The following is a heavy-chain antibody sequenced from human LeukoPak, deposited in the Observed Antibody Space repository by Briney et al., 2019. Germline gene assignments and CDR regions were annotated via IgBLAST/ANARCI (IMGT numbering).Heavy chain of an antibody. Sequence: PGGSLRLSCAGSGFTFSSYAMNWVRQAPGKGLEWVSGIRGSGGSTYYADSVKGRFSISRDDSKNTLYLQMNSLRAEDTAVYYCAKSPDVAGTGRFDYWGQGTLVTVSS. D-gene: IGHD6-19*01. CDR1: GFTFSSYA. V-gene: IGHV3-23*01. CDR3: AKSPDVAGTGRFDY. J-gene: IGHJ4*02. CDR2: IRGSGGST.